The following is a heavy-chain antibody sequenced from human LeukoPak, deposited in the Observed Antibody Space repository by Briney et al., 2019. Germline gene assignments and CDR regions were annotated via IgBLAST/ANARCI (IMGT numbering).Heavy chain of an antibody. CDR2: INPNSGGT. J-gene: IGHJ4*02. CDR1: GYTFTGYY. Sequence: ASVKVSCKASGYTFTGYYMHWVRQAPGQGLEWMGWINPNSGGTNYAQEFQGRVTMTRDTSISTAYMELSRLRSDDTAVYYCARGAQWYNWNYDPVGYWGQGTLVTVSS. CDR3: ARGAQWYNWNYDPVGY. V-gene: IGHV1-2*02. D-gene: IGHD1-7*01.